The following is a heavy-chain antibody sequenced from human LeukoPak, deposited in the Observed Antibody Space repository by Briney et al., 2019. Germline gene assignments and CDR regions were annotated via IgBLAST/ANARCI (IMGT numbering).Heavy chain of an antibody. D-gene: IGHD4-23*01. Sequence: SVKVSCKASGGTFSSYTFCWVRQAPGQGLEWMGRIIPILGIANYAQKFQGRVTITADKSTSTAHMELSSLRSEDTAVYYCASNPGGNSDYYYYGMDVWGQGTTVTVSS. CDR2: IIPILGIA. V-gene: IGHV1-69*02. CDR1: GGTFSSYT. J-gene: IGHJ6*02. CDR3: ASNPGGNSDYYYYGMDV.